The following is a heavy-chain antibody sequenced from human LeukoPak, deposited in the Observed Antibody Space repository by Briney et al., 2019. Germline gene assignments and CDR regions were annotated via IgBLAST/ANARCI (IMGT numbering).Heavy chain of an antibody. CDR2: IIPIFGTA. CDR3: ARFGSSYYLGHDY. Sequence: SVKVSCKASGYTFTNYAISWVRQAPGQGLEWMGGIIPIFGTANYAQKFQGRVTITADESTSTAYMELSSLRSEDTAVYYCARFGSSYYLGHDYWGQGTLVTVSS. V-gene: IGHV1-69*13. J-gene: IGHJ4*02. D-gene: IGHD1-26*01. CDR1: GYTFTNYA.